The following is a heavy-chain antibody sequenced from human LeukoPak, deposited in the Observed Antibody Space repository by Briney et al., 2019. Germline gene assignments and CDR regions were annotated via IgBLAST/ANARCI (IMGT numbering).Heavy chain of an antibody. J-gene: IGHJ3*01. CDR2: ISYDGSNK. CDR1: GFTFSSYA. V-gene: IGHV3-30-3*01. Sequence: GGSLRLSCAASGFTFSSYAMHWVRQAPGKGLEWVAVISYDGSNKYYADSVKGRFTISRDNSKNTLYLQMNSLRAEDTAVCYCARTQPGKGAFDLWGQGTMVTVSS. CDR3: ARTQPGKGAFDL. D-gene: IGHD7-27*01.